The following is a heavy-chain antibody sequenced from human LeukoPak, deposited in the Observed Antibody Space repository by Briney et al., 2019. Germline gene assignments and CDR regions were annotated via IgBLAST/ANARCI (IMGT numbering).Heavy chain of an antibody. D-gene: IGHD2-2*01. Sequence: ETLSLTCAVSGGSISSSNWWSWVRQPPGKGLEWVSAISGSGGSTYYADSVKGRFTISRDNSKNTLYLQVNSLRVEDTVVYYCAKDGRLYCFSTNCFLEIRGQGTMVTVSS. CDR1: GGSISSSN. CDR3: AKDGRLYCFSTNCFLEI. V-gene: IGHV3-23*01. CDR2: ISGSGGST. J-gene: IGHJ3*02.